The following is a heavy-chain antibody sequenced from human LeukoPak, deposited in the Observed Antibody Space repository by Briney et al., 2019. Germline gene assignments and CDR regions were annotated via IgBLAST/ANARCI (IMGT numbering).Heavy chain of an antibody. V-gene: IGHV4-61*01. CDR3: ARGYYGSGSFFDY. CDR2: IYYRGST. CDR1: GGSVRSGSYY. D-gene: IGHD3-10*01. J-gene: IGHJ4*02. Sequence: LETLSLTCTVSGGSVRSGSYYWSWIWQPPGKGLEWIGYIYYRGSTNYNLSLRSRVTISVDTSKNQFSLKLSSVTAADTAVYYCARGYYGSGSFFDYWGQGTLVTVST.